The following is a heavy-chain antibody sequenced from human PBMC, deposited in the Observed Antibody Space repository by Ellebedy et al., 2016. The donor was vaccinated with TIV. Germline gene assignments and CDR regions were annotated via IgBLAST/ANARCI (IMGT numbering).Heavy chain of an antibody. J-gene: IGHJ6*02. V-gene: IGHV4-39*01. Sequence: SENLSLTXTVSGGSISSSSYYWGWIRQPPGKGLEWIGSIYYSGSTYYNPSLKSRVTISVDTSKNQFSLKLSSVTAADTAVYYCALVRVPRSGDGMDVWGQGTTVTVSS. D-gene: IGHD6-13*01. CDR1: GGSISSSSYY. CDR3: ALVRVPRSGDGMDV. CDR2: IYYSGST.